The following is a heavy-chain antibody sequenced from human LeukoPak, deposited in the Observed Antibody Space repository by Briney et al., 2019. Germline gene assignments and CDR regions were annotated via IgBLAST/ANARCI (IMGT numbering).Heavy chain of an antibody. J-gene: IGHJ4*02. V-gene: IGHV3-30*02. CDR3: AKVKGGYNGNFDY. CDR2: IRYDGSNK. D-gene: IGHD5-24*01. CDR1: GFTFSSYG. Sequence: PGGSLRLSCAASGFTFSSYGMHWVRQAPGKGLEWVAFIRYDGSNKYYADSVKGRFTISRDNSKNTLYLQMNSLRAEDTAVYYCAKVKGGYNGNFDYWGQGTLVTVSS.